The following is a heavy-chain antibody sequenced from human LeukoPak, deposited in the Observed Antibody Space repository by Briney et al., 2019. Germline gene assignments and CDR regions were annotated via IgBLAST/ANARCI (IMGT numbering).Heavy chain of an antibody. CDR2: IKSDGTTT. CDR3: AKVQYVYYGSGSYDMDV. J-gene: IGHJ6*02. V-gene: IGHV3-74*01. CDR1: GFTLSSYW. Sequence: GGSLRLSSAASGFTLSSYWMHWVRQAPGRGLLWVSRIKSDGTTTSYADSVKGRFTISRDNAKNTLYLQMNSLSAEDTALYYCAKVQYVYYGSGSYDMDVWGRGTTVTVSS. D-gene: IGHD3-10*01.